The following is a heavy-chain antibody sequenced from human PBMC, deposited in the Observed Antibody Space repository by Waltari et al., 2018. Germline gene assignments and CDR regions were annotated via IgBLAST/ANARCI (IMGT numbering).Heavy chain of an antibody. CDR3: ASTVYYDSSGWTYYFDY. CDR2: FYYSGST. CDR1: GGSISSSSYY. J-gene: IGHJ4*02. D-gene: IGHD3-22*01. V-gene: IGHV4-39*01. Sequence: QLQLQESGPGLVKPSETLSLTCTVSGGSISSSSYYWGWSRQPPGKGLEWIGSFYYSGSTYHTPSLKSRVTISVATSKNQFSLKLGSVTAADTAVYYCASTVYYDSSGWTYYFDYWGQGTLVTVSS.